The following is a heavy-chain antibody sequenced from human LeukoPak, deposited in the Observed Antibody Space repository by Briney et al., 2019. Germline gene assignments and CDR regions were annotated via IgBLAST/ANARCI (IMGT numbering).Heavy chain of an antibody. CDR1: GYSFTDYY. CDR2: INPNSGVT. J-gene: IGHJ6*04. V-gene: IGHV1-2*02. Sequence: ASVKVSCKASGYSFTDYYIHWVRQAPGQGLEWMGWINPNSGVTHYAQKLQGRGTMATDTSISTAYMELSRLRSDDTAVYYCARGPASGSPRVDVWGKGTTVTVSS. CDR3: ARGPASGSPRVDV. D-gene: IGHD3-10*01.